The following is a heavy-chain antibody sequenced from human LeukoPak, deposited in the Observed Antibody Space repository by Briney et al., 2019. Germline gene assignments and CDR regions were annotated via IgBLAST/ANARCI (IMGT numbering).Heavy chain of an antibody. J-gene: IGHJ4*02. D-gene: IGHD3-9*01. CDR1: GFTFSSYA. CDR2: ISGSGGST. CDR3: AKGALLDYDILTGYPGPLYFDY. Sequence: GGSLRLSCAASGFTFSSYAMSWVRQAPGKGLEWVSAISGSGGSTYYADSVKGRFTISRDNSKNTLYLQMNSLRAEDTAVYYCAKGALLDYDILTGYPGPLYFDYWGQGTLVTVSS. V-gene: IGHV3-23*01.